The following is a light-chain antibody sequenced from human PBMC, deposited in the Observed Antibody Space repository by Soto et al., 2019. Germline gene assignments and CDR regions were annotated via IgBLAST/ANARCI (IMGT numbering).Light chain of an antibody. CDR1: QSLLHSNGYNY. J-gene: IGKJ1*01. V-gene: IGKV2-28*01. Sequence: DVVLTQSPLSLPVTPGEPASISCRSSQSLLHSNGYNYLDWYQQKPGQAPRRLIYGASSRATGIPDRFSGRGFGTDFTLTISRLEPEDFAVYYCQHSGDFRWTFGLGTKVDIK. CDR2: GAS. CDR3: QHSGDFRWT.